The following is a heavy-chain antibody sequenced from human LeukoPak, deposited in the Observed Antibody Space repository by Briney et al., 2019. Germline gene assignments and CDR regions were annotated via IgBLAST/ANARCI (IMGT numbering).Heavy chain of an antibody. D-gene: IGHD6-19*01. CDR3: ARGRIYSSGWHPLQIDAFDI. Sequence: GSLRLFCAASWFNVRRHYMKLVRQAPGKGLELVSVIYSRGSTYYADSVKGRFTISRDNSKNTLYLQMNSLRAEDTAVYYCARGRIYSSGWHPLQIDAFDIWGQGTMVTVSS. CDR1: WFNVRRHY. V-gene: IGHV3-53*01. J-gene: IGHJ3*02. CDR2: IYSRGST.